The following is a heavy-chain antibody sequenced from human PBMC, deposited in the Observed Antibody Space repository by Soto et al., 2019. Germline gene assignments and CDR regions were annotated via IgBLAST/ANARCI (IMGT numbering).Heavy chain of an antibody. D-gene: IGHD6-13*01. Sequence: SETLSLTCTVSGGSISSGGYYWSWIRQHPGKGLEWIGYIYYSGSTYYNPSLKSRVTISVDTSKNQFSLKLSSVTAADTAVYYCAREGLYSSSLNYWGQGTLVTVSS. J-gene: IGHJ4*02. CDR3: AREGLYSSSLNY. V-gene: IGHV4-31*03. CDR1: GGSISSGGYY. CDR2: IYYSGST.